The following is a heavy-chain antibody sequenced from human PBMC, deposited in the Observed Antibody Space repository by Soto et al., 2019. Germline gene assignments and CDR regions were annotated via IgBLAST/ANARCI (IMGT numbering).Heavy chain of an antibody. Sequence: SETLSLTCTVSGGSISRDDYYWSWIRQHPGKGLEWIGYISYRGRTYYNPSLKSRVTMSVDTPKNTFSLNLISVTAADTAVYYCARGLIALGGTASHWGRGTLVTVSS. V-gene: IGHV4-31*03. D-gene: IGHD6-19*01. CDR1: GGSISRDDYY. CDR3: ARGLIALGGTASH. CDR2: ISYRGRT. J-gene: IGHJ4*02.